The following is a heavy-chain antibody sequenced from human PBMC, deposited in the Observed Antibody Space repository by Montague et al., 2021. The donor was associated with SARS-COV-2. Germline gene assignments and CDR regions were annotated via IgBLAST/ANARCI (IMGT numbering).Heavy chain of an antibody. V-gene: IGHV4-4*07. CDR2: ISSRAAEII. CDR3: AREVGTFDSWCNSFRADYFDL. D-gene: IGHD3-3*01. Sequence: SETLSLTCTVSDGPISSYHWCWLRRPAGKGLEWFGRISSRAAEIINYSPFLSSRVIMLIDTSKKQFSLHLTSVTAADTAVYYCAREVGTFDSWCNSFRADYFDLWGQGTLVTVSS. J-gene: IGHJ4*02. CDR1: DGPISSYH.